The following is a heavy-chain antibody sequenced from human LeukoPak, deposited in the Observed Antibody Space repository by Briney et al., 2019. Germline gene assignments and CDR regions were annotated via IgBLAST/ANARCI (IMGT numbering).Heavy chain of an antibody. V-gene: IGHV3-33*01. CDR1: GFTFSSYG. J-gene: IGHJ4*02. CDR2: IWYDGTNK. D-gene: IGHD6-13*01. Sequence: GGSLRLSCAASGFTFSSYGMHWVRQAPGEGLEWVAVIWYDGTNKYYANSVKGRFTISRDNSKNTLYLQMNSLRAEDTAMYYCARALDSSSWYLDYWGQGTLVTVSS. CDR3: ARALDSSSWYLDY.